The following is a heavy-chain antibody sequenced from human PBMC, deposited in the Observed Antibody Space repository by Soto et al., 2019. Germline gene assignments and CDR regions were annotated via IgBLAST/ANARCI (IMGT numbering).Heavy chain of an antibody. CDR2: ISYDGGNK. CDR1: GFPLRTYA. Sequence: QVHLVESGGGVVQPGRSLRLSCVASGFPLRTYALHWVRQAPGKGLEWMTVISYDGGNKYYADSVRGRFTISRDNSKNTVYLQMNNPRPDDTAVYFCARPEPASFGGFSASSYYGLDVWGQGSAVTVAS. J-gene: IGHJ6*02. V-gene: IGHV3-30-3*01. D-gene: IGHD3-3*01. CDR3: ARPEPASFGGFSASSYYGLDV.